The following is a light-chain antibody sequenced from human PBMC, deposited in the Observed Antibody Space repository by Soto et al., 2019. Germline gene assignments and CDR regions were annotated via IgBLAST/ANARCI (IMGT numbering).Light chain of an antibody. CDR3: QQRNNWRDT. V-gene: IGKV3-11*01. CDR2: YAS. CDR1: QSVRTN. J-gene: IGKJ5*01. Sequence: EVMMRQFPDTVSVTAIETITLSCGASQSVRTNLAWYQQRPGQAPRLLIHYASTRASDIPARFSGSGSGTDFTLTISSLEPEDFAVYYCQQRNNWRDTFGQGTRLEIK.